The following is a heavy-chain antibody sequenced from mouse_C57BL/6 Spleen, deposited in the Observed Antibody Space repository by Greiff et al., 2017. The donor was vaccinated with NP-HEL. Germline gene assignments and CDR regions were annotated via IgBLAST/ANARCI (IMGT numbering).Heavy chain of an antibody. CDR2: INPNNGGT. V-gene: IGHV1-26*01. D-gene: IGHD1-1*01. CDR3: APNHYYGTSYYYAMDY. Sequence: VQLKQSGPELVKPGASVKISCKASGYTFTDYYMNWVKQSHGKSLEWIGDINPNNGGTSYNQKFKGKATLTVDKSSSTAYMELRSLTSEDSAVYYCAPNHYYGTSYYYAMDYWGQGTSVTVSS. J-gene: IGHJ4*01. CDR1: GYTFTDYY.